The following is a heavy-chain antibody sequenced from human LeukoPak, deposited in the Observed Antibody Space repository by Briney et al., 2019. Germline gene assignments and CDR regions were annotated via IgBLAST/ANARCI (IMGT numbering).Heavy chain of an antibody. CDR2: INHSGST. CDR3: ARAGAYCTNGVCYTAAADY. V-gene: IGHV4-34*01. J-gene: IGHJ4*02. CDR1: GGSFSGYY. Sequence: PSETLSLTCAVYGGSFSGYYWSWIRQPPGKGLEWIGEINHSGSTNYNPSLKSRVTISVDTSKNQFSLKLSSVTAADTAVHYCARAGAYCTNGVCYTAAADYWGQGTLVTVSS. D-gene: IGHD2-8*01.